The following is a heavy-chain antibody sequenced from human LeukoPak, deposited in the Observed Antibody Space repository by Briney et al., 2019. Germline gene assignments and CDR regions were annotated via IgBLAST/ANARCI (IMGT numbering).Heavy chain of an antibody. J-gene: IGHJ4*02. CDR2: IYYSGST. CDR3: ARFDTAMVTPDY. D-gene: IGHD5-18*01. CDR1: GGSISSYY. V-gene: IGHV4-59*01. Sequence: PSETLSLTCTVSGGSISSYYWSWIRQPPGKGLEWIGYIYYSGSTNYNPSLKSRVTISVDTSKSQFSLKLSSVTAADTAVYYCARFDTAMVTPDYWGQGTLVTVSS.